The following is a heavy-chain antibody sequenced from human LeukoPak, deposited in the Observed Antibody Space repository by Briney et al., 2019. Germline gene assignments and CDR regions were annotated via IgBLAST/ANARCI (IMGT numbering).Heavy chain of an antibody. V-gene: IGHV4-59*01. J-gene: IGHJ4*02. CDR2: IYYSGST. CDR3: AVGGGFWSGYWTPAIDY. Sequence: SETLSLTCTVSGGSISGYYWSWIRQPAGKGLECIGYIYYSGSTNYNPSLKSRVTISVDTSKNQFSLKLSSVTAADTAVYYCAVGGGFWSGYWTPAIDYWGQGTLVTVSS. CDR1: GGSISGYY. D-gene: IGHD3-3*01.